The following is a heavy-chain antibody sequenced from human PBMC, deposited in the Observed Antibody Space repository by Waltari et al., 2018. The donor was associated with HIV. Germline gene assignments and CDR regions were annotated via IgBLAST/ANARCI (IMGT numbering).Heavy chain of an antibody. CDR2: IYSGGST. J-gene: IGHJ6*02. V-gene: IGHV3-66*01. CDR1: GFTVSSNY. CDR3: ASIAYCGGDCYPRGMDV. D-gene: IGHD2-21*02. Sequence: EVQLVESGGGLFQPGGSLRLSCAASGFTVSSNYMTWVRQAPGKGLEWVSVIYSGGSTYYADSVKGRFTISRDNSKNTLYLQMNSLRAEDTAVYYCASIAYCGGDCYPRGMDVWGQGTTVTVSS.